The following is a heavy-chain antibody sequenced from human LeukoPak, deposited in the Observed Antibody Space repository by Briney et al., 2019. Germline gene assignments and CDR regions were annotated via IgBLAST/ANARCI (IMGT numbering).Heavy chain of an antibody. J-gene: IGHJ5*02. D-gene: IGHD3-10*01. CDR2: MNPTSGHT. Sequence: ASVKVSCKASGYTFTSYDINWVRQAPGQGLEWMGWMNPTSGHTGYVQKFQGRITMTRDTSVSTAYMELGSLTSEDTAVYYCARSPVGVRKKHDLWGQGTLVIVSS. CDR1: GYTFTSYD. CDR3: ARSPVGVRKKHDL. V-gene: IGHV1-8*01.